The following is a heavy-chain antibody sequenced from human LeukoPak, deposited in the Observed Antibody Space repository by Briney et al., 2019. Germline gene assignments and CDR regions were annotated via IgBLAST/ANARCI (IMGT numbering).Heavy chain of an antibody. CDR3: AREEWRYSYGSYYYYGMDV. CDR2: IKQDGSEK. J-gene: IGHJ6*02. CDR1: GFTFSSYW. Sequence: GGSLRLSCAASGFTFSSYWMSWVRQAPGKGLEWAANIKQDGSEKYYVDSVKGRFTISRDNAKNSLYLQMNSLRAEDTAVYYCAREEWRYSYGSYYYYGMDVWGQGTTVTVSS. D-gene: IGHD5-18*01. V-gene: IGHV3-7*01.